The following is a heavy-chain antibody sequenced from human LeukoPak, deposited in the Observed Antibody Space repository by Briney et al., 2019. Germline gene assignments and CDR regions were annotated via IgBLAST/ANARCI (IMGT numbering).Heavy chain of an antibody. CDR3: AKVGVVNRLSSLGY. CDR2: ISGSGGST. CDR1: GFTFSSYA. J-gene: IGHJ4*02. D-gene: IGHD3-3*01. Sequence: HPGGSLRLSCAASGFTFSSYAMSWVRQAPGKGLEWVSAISGSGGSTYYADPVKGRFTISRDNSKNTLYLQMNSLRAEDTAVYYCAKVGVVNRLSSLGYWGQGTLVTVSS. V-gene: IGHV3-23*01.